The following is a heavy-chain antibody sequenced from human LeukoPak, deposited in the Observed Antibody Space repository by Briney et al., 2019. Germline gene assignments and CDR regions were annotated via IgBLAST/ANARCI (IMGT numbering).Heavy chain of an antibody. CDR2: MNPNSGNT. CDR3: AGEYSSSAGDYYYMDV. V-gene: IGHV1-8*03. CDR1: GYTFTSYD. D-gene: IGHD6-6*01. J-gene: IGHJ6*03. Sequence: ASVKVSCKASGYTFTSYDINWVRQATGQGLEWMGWMNPNSGNTGYAQKFQGRVTITRNTSISTAYMELSSLRSEDTAVYYCAGEYSSSAGDYYYMDVWGKGTTVTVSS.